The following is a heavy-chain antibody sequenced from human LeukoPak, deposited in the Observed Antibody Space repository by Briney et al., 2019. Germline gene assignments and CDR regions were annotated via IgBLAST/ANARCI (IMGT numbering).Heavy chain of an antibody. D-gene: IGHD6-6*01. J-gene: IGHJ6*03. Sequence: GESLKISCKGSGYSFTSYWIGWVRQMPGKGLEWMGIIYPGDSDTRYSPSFQGQVTISADKSISTAYLQWSSLKASDTAMYYCARPRRSSSRNYYYMDVWGKGTTVTVSS. V-gene: IGHV5-51*01. CDR1: GYSFTSYW. CDR2: IYPGDSDT. CDR3: ARPRRSSSRNYYYMDV.